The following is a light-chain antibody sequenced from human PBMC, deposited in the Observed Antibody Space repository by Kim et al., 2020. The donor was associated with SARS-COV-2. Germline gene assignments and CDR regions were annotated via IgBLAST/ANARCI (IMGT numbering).Light chain of an antibody. Sequence: SASIVDRVTISCRASQSIGSWLAWYQQKPGISPKLLIYKASTLQTGVPSRFRGSGSGTDFTLTISSLQPDDFATYYCQQYNSYPYSFGQGTKLEI. CDR1: QSIGSW. V-gene: IGKV1-5*03. J-gene: IGKJ2*03. CDR2: KAS. CDR3: QQYNSYPYS.